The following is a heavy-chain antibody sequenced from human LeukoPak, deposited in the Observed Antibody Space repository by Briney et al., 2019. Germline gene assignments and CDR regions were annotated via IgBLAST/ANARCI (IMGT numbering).Heavy chain of an antibody. J-gene: IGHJ6*04. CDR3: ARVEKGFWSGFKMDV. V-gene: IGHV3-48*01. CDR2: ISGSSSTI. D-gene: IGHD3-3*01. Sequence: GGSLRLSCAASGFTFSSYSMTWVRQAPGKGLEWISYISGSSSTIHYADSVKGRFTISRANANNSLYLQMNRLTGEDTAVYFCARVEKGFWSGFKMDVWGMGTTVTVSS. CDR1: GFTFSSYS.